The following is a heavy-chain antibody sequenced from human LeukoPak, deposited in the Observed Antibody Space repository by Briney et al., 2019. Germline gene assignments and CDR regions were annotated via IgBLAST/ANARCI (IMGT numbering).Heavy chain of an antibody. CDR2: IYISGST. CDR1: GGSISSYY. D-gene: IGHD6-13*01. Sequence: SETLSLTCTVSGGSISSYYWSWIRQPPGKGLEWIGYIYISGSTNYNPSLKSRVTISVDTSKNQFSLKLSSVTAADTAVYYCVGSSWPHYFDYWGQGTLVTVSS. V-gene: IGHV4-4*09. CDR3: VGSSWPHYFDY. J-gene: IGHJ4*02.